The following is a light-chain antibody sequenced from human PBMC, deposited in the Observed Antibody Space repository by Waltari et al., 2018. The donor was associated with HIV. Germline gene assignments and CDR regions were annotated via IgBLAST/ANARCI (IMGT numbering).Light chain of an antibody. V-gene: IGKV3-15*01. CDR1: QSVVSN. J-gene: IGKJ1*01. CDR3: HQYITWPPWS. CDR2: SAS. Sequence: EIVMTQYPATLSVSPGERVTLSCRASQSVVSNLAWYQQKPGRAPSLLVYSASTRATGIPARFSGSGSGTEFTLTISSLQSEDFAVYYCHQYITWPPWSFGQGTKVEIK.